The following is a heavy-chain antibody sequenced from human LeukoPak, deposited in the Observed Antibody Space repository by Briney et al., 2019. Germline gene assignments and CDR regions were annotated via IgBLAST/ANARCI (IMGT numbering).Heavy chain of an antibody. D-gene: IGHD3-22*01. CDR1: GFTFSNYA. CDR3: AKDHLDRSGYPYFDS. J-gene: IGHJ4*02. CDR2: IFGSRSGNT. Sequence: SGGCLRLSCAASGFTFSNYAMSWVRQAPGKGLEWVSGIFGSRSGNTYYADSVKGRFTISRDDSKSTLYLQMNSLGAGDTAVYYCAKDHLDRSGYPYFDSWGQGVLVTVSS. V-gene: IGHV3-23*01.